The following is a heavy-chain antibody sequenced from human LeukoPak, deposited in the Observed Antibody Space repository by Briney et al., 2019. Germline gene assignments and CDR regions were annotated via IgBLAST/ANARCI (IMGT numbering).Heavy chain of an antibody. Sequence: PSETLSLTCAVSGYSISSGYYWGWIRQPPGKGLEWIGSIYHSGSTYCNPSLKSRVTISVDTSKNQFSLKLSSVTAADTAVYYCARADYYGSGSYYGMDVWGKGTTVTVSS. CDR2: IYHSGST. CDR3: ARADYYGSGSYYGMDV. CDR1: GYSISSGYY. V-gene: IGHV4-38-2*01. J-gene: IGHJ6*04. D-gene: IGHD3-10*01.